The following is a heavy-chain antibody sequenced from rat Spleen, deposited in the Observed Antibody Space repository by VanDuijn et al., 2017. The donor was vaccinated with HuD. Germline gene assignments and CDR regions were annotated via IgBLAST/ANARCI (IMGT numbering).Heavy chain of an antibody. CDR3: IDGFAY. CDR2: IKAKSNNYAT. Sequence: EVQLVETGGSLVQPGKSLKLTCATSGFTFNNAWMHWVRQSPEKQLEWVAQIKAKSNNYATYYAESVKGRFTISRDDSKSRVYLQMNNLKEEDTAIYYCIDGFAYWGQGTLVTVSS. V-gene: IGHV6-8*01. J-gene: IGHJ3*01. CDR1: GFTFNNAW.